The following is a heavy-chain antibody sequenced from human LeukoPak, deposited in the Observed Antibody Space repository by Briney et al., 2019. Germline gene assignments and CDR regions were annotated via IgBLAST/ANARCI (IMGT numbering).Heavy chain of an antibody. J-gene: IGHJ6*03. CDR2: MNPNSGNT. CDR3: ARVTYCSSTSCYKRGPMDV. D-gene: IGHD2-2*02. Sequence: ASVKVSCKASGYTFTSYDINWVRQATGQGLELMGWMNPNSGNTGYAQKFQGRVTITRNTSISTAYMELSSLRSEDTAVYYCARVTYCSSTSCYKRGPMDVWGKGTTVTVSS. CDR1: GYTFTSYD. V-gene: IGHV1-8*03.